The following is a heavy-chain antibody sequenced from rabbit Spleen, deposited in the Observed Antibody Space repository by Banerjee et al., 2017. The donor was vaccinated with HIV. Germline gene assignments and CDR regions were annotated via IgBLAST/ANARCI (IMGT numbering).Heavy chain of an antibody. CDR2: IYTAGGSS. CDR3: ARSRYYDFDYSGYTYAIPNNL. CDR1: GFSFSDIYW. J-gene: IGHJ4*01. V-gene: IGHV1S47*01. Sequence: QEQLVESGGGLVQPEGSLTLTCAASGFSFSDIYWISWVRQAPGKGLEWIAYIYTAGGSSYYAGWVNGRFTISRSTSLNTVTLQMTSLTAADTATYFCARSRYYDFDYSGYTYAIPNNLWGPGTLVTVS. D-gene: IGHD6-1*01.